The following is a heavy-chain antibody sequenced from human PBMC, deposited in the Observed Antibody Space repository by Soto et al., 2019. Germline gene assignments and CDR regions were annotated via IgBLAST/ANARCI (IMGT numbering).Heavy chain of an antibody. Sequence: ETLSLTCTVSGGSISSYYWSWIRQPPGKGLEWIGYIYYSGSTNYNPSLKSRVTISVDTSKNQLSLKLSSVTAADTAVYYCARSLGGWFDPWGQGTLVTVSS. J-gene: IGHJ5*02. D-gene: IGHD3-16*01. CDR2: IYYSGST. V-gene: IGHV4-59*01. CDR3: ARSLGGWFDP. CDR1: GGSISSYY.